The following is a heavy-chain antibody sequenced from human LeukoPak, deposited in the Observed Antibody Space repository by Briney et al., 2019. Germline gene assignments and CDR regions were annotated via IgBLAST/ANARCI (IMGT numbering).Heavy chain of an antibody. CDR1: GGSFSGYY. J-gene: IGHJ6*03. D-gene: IGHD6-13*01. CDR2: INHSGST. V-gene: IGHV4-34*01. Sequence: SETLSLTCAVYGGSFSGYYWSWIRQPPGKGLEWIGEINHSGSTNYNPSLKSRVTISVDTSKNQFSLKLSSVTAADTAVYYCASKAYKKAAAGTDYYYYMDVWGKGTTVTVSS. CDR3: ASKAYKKAAAGTDYYYYMDV.